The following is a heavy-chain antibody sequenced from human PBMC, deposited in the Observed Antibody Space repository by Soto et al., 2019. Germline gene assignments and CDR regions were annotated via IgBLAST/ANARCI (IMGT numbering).Heavy chain of an antibody. Sequence: EVQLVQSGAEVKKPGESLKISCKGSGYTFTTYWIGWVRQMPGKGLEWMGIIYPGDYDTRYSPSFQGQVTISADKSTSTAYLQWSSLKSSDPGMYYCARPPYGTTLEGFDYWGQGTLVTVSS. D-gene: IGHD3-10*01. J-gene: IGHJ4*02. V-gene: IGHV5-51*03. CDR2: IYPGDYDT. CDR3: ARPPYGTTLEGFDY. CDR1: GYTFTTYW.